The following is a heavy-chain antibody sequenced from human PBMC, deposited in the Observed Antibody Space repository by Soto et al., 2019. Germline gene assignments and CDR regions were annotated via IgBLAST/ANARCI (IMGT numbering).Heavy chain of an antibody. V-gene: IGHV3-23*01. CDR3: AKDTGRRGGRVFDY. J-gene: IGHJ4*02. D-gene: IGHD2-15*01. CDR2: ISGSGADT. CDR1: GFIFSNYS. Sequence: PGGSLRLSCAPSGFIFSNYSISWVRQARWKGLEWVSAISGSGADTYYTESVKGRFTISRDNFKNKLYPQMNSLRAEDTAVYYCAKDTGRRGGRVFDYWGQRTLVTVCS.